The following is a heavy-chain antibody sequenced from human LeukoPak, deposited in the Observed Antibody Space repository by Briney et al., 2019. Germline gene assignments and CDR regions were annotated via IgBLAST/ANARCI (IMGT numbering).Heavy chain of an antibody. CDR3: AKHGYCSGISCFFDF. Sequence: GGSLRLSCEASGFTFSSYGMHWVRQAPGKGLEWVSGISGSGPYTFYTDSVKGRFTISRDSSKNTLYLQMNSLRAEDTALYYCAKHGYCSGISCFFDFWGQGTLVTVSS. CDR1: GFTFSSYG. J-gene: IGHJ4*02. CDR2: ISGSGPYT. D-gene: IGHD2-2*03. V-gene: IGHV3-23*01.